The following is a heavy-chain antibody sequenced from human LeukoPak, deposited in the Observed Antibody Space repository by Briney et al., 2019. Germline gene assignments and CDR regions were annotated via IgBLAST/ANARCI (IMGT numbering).Heavy chain of an antibody. J-gene: IGHJ5*02. D-gene: IGHD2-2*01. CDR3: EKGDCSSTSCRPNWFDP. V-gene: IGHV3-30*18. Sequence: PGGSLRLSCAASGFTFSSYGMHWVRQAPGTGLEGAAVISYDGSNKYYADSVKGRFTISRDNSKNTLYLQMNSLRAEDTAVYYCEKGDCSSTSCRPNWFDPWGQGTLVTVSS. CDR1: GFTFSSYG. CDR2: ISYDGSNK.